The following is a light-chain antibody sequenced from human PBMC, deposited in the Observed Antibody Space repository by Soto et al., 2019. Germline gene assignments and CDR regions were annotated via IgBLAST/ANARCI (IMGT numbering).Light chain of an antibody. J-gene: IGKJ3*01. CDR1: QSVSSY. CDR2: DAS. CDR3: QQPPGFT. Sequence: EIVLTQSPATLSLSPGESATLSCRASQSVSSYLAWYQQKPGQAPRLLIYDASNRATGIPARFSGSGSGTDFTLTISSLEPEDFAVYYCQQPPGFTFGPGTKVDIK. V-gene: IGKV3-11*01.